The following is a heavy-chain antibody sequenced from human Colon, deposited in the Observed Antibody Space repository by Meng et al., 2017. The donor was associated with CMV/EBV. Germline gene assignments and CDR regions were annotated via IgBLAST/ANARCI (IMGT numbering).Heavy chain of an antibody. J-gene: IGHJ5*02. V-gene: IGHV4-39*07. Sequence: SETLSLTCTVSGGSISTSDYYWNWIRQPPGKGLEWIGTIHYRGSTSYNPSLKSRLTTSVDTSKNQFSLKLSSVTAADTAMYYCAREGYPGGSQFGPWGQGTLVTVSS. D-gene: IGHD2-15*01. CDR2: IHYRGST. CDR3: AREGYPGGSQFGP. CDR1: GGSISTSDYY.